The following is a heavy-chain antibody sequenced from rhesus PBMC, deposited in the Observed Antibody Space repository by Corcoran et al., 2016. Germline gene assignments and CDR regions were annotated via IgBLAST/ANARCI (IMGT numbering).Heavy chain of an antibody. CDR2: INPSNGKT. J-gene: IGHJ4*01. Sequence: QVQLVQSGAEVKKPGASVNLSCKASGYTFTSYYINWVTQAPGHVLEWMGWINPSNGKTGYAQKFQGRVTMTRDTSTSTAYMELSSLRSEDTAVYYCTRDPLDGGVLQWVYWGQGVLVTVSS. CDR1: GYTFTSYY. D-gene: IGHD2-39*02. V-gene: IGHV1S9*01. CDR3: TRDPLDGGVLQWVY.